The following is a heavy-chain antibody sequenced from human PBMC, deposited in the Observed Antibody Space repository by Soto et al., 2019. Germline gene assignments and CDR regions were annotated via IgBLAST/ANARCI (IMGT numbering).Heavy chain of an antibody. CDR2: IDNNGGI. CDR3: VRQGFGPLHGLVDV. D-gene: IGHD3-10*01. CDR1: SDSSSSYK. V-gene: IGHV4-59*08. Sequence: QVQLQESGPGLVKPSETLSLTCTVSSDSSSSYKWSWIRQTPGKGLEWIGYIDNNGGISYNPSLRSRITITISIETSTNQVSLRLSSVTAADTAVYYCVRQGFGPLHGLVDVSGQGTTVTVSS. J-gene: IGHJ6*02.